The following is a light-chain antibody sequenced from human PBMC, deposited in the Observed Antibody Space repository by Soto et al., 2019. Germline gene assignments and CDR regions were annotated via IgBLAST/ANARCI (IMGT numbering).Light chain of an antibody. V-gene: IGKV1-39*01. J-gene: IGKJ1*01. Sequence: DIQMTQSPSSLSASVGDRVTITCRASQSISSYLHWYQQKPGKAPKLLIYAASSLQSGVPSRFSGSGSGTDFTLTISSLQPEDFATYYCQQSYNTPWTFGKGTKVEIK. CDR2: AAS. CDR1: QSISSY. CDR3: QQSYNTPWT.